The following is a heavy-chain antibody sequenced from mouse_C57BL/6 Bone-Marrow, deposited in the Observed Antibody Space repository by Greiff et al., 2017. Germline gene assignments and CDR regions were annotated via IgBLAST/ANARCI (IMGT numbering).Heavy chain of an antibody. Sequence: QVQLQQSGPELVKPGASVKLSCKASGFTFTSYDINWVKQRPGQGLEWIGWIYPRDGSTKYTEKFKGKATLTVDTSSSTAYLELLSLTSEDSAVYYCARSFGSSPYYYAMDYWGQGTSVTVSS. D-gene: IGHD1-1*01. CDR3: ARSFGSSPYYYAMDY. J-gene: IGHJ4*01. CDR2: IYPRDGST. CDR1: GFTFTSYD. V-gene: IGHV1-85*01.